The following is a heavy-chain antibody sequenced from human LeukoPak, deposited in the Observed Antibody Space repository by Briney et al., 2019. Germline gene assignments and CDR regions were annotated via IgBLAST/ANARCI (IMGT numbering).Heavy chain of an antibody. V-gene: IGHV1-46*01. CDR2: INRSGGST. CDR1: GNTFTSYY. D-gene: IGHD5-24*01. J-gene: IGHJ3*02. CDR3: ARERYRGDVYNSIFDI. Sequence: ASVKVSCKASGNTFTSYYMHWVRQAPGQGLEWMGIINRSGGSTTYAQKFQGRVTMTRDTSTSTVYMELSSLRSDDTAVYYCARERYRGDVYNSIFDIWGQGTMVTVSS.